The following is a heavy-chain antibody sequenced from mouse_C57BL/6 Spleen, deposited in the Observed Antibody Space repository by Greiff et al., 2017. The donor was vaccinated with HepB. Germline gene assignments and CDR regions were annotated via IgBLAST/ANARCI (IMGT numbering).Heavy chain of an antibody. D-gene: IGHD1-1*01. CDR3: ARPGGSSYAWFAY. CDR2: ISSGSSTI. Sequence: EVMLVESGGGLVKPGGSLKLSCAASGFTFSDYGMHWVRQAPEKGLEWVAYISSGSSTIYYADTVKGRFTISRDNAKNTLFLQMTSLRSEDTAMYYCARPGGSSYAWFAYWGQGTLVTVSA. V-gene: IGHV5-17*01. CDR1: GFTFSDYG. J-gene: IGHJ3*01.